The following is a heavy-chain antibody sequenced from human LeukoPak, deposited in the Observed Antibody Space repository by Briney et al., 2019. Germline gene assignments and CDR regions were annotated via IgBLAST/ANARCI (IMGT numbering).Heavy chain of an antibody. Sequence: ASVKVSCKASGYTFTSYAMHWVRQAPGQRLEWMGWINAGNGNTQYSQEFQGRVTITRDTSASTAYMELSSLRSEDMAVYYCARSHYGSGRGFDYWGQGTLVTVSS. CDR1: GYTFTSYA. V-gene: IGHV1-3*03. CDR2: INAGNGNT. CDR3: ARSHYGSGRGFDY. J-gene: IGHJ4*02. D-gene: IGHD3-10*01.